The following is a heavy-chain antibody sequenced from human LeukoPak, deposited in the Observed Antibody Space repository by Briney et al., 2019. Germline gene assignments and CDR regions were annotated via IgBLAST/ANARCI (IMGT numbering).Heavy chain of an antibody. CDR1: GYTFTGYY. Sequence: GASVKVSCKASGYTFTGYYMHRVRQAPGQGLDWMGWINPNSGGTKYAQNFQGRVTLTTDTSINTAYMELSSLRSDDTAVYYCAREGRNGYNEGYFDYWGQGTLVTVSS. D-gene: IGHD5-24*01. CDR3: AREGRNGYNEGYFDY. CDR2: INPNSGGT. V-gene: IGHV1-2*02. J-gene: IGHJ4*02.